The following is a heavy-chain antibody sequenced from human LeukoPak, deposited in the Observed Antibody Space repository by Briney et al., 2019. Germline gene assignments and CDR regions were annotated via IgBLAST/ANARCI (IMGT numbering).Heavy chain of an antibody. CDR3: ARDYYYGSGSRPDFDY. CDR2: ISSSSSYI. CDR1: GFTFSSYS. Sequence: GGSLRLSCAASGFTFSSYSMNWVRQAPGKGLEWVSSISSSSSYIYYADSVKGRFTISRDNAKNSLYLQMNSLRAEDTAVYYCARDYYYGSGSRPDFDYWGQGTLVTVSS. D-gene: IGHD3-10*01. V-gene: IGHV3-21*01. J-gene: IGHJ4*02.